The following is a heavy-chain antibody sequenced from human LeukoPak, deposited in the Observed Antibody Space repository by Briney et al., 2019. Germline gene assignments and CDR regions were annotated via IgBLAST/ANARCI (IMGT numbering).Heavy chain of an antibody. Sequence: GGSLRLSCAASGFTFNIYSMNWVRQAPGKGLEWVANIKQDGSEKNYVDSVKGRFSISRDNAKNSLYLQMNSLRAEDTAVYYCARHRYGSGILADYWGQGTLVTVSS. CDR3: ARHRYGSGILADY. V-gene: IGHV3-7*01. J-gene: IGHJ4*02. CDR2: IKQDGSEK. CDR1: GFTFNIYS. D-gene: IGHD3-10*01.